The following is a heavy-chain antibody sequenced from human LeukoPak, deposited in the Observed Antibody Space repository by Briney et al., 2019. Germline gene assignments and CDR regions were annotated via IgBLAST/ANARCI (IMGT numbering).Heavy chain of an antibody. V-gene: IGHV3-53*01. J-gene: IGHJ4*02. CDR2: FYTGGTA. CDR1: GFTVSSSY. D-gene: IGHD2-2*02. CDR3: ARDHLGGFCDSTSCHTNFCS. Sequence: PGGSLRLSCAASGFTVSSSYMSWVRQAPGKGLEWVSVFYTGGTAYYADSVKGRFTISRDNSKNTLYLQMNSLRAEDTAVYFCARDHLGGFCDSTSCHTNFCSWGQGTLVTVSS.